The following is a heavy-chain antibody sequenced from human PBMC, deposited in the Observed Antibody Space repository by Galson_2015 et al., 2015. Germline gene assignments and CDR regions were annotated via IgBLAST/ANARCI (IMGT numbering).Heavy chain of an antibody. CDR1: GFTFSSYA. J-gene: IGHJ4*02. D-gene: IGHD5-18*01. V-gene: IGHV3-23*01. CDR2: ISGSGGTT. Sequence: SLRLSCAASGFTFSSYAMGWVRQAPGKGLEWVSGISGSGGTTYYADSVKGRFTISRDNAKNSLYLQMNTLRDEDTAVYYCARVPGYSYGCYDWWGQGTLVTVSS. CDR3: ARVPGYSYGCYDW.